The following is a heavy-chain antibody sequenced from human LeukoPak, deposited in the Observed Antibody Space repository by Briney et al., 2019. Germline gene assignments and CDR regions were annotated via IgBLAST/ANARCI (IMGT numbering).Heavy chain of an antibody. CDR3: ATKGDSGWFFDY. V-gene: IGHV3-74*03. CDR2: IKTDGNIK. D-gene: IGHD6-19*01. J-gene: IGHJ4*02. CDR1: GFTFSDYY. Sequence: GGSLRLSCAASGFTFSDYYMSWVRQAPGKGLVWVSHIKTDGNIKTYADSVKGRFAISRDNSKNTLNLQMNSLRGEDTAVYYCATKGDSGWFFDYWGQGTLVTVSS.